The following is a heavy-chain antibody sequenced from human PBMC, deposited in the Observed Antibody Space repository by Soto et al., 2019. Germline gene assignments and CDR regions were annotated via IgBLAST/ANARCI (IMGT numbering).Heavy chain of an antibody. V-gene: IGHV3-15*01. CDR3: TTAPGWGYYYYYYTDF. CDR2: IKSKTDGGTT. Sequence: EVQLVESGGGLVKPGGSLRLSCAASGFTFSNAWMSWVRQAPGKGLEWVGRIKSKTDGGTTDYAAPVKGRFTISRDDSKNTLYLQMNSLKTEDTAVYYCTTAPGWGYYYYYYTDFWGKGTTVTVSS. J-gene: IGHJ6*03. CDR1: GFTFSNAW. D-gene: IGHD1-26*01.